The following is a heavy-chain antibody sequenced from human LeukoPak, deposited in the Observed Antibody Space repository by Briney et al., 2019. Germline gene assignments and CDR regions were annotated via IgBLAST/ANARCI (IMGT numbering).Heavy chain of an antibody. CDR1: GGSISSSSYY. D-gene: IGHD6-6*01. CDR2: IYYSGST. V-gene: IGHV4-39*01. Sequence: PSETLSLTCTVSGGSISSSSYYWGSIRQPPGKGLEWIGSIYYSGSTYYNPSLKSRVTISVDTSKNQFSLKLSSVTAADTAVYYCARQGAAPAGFDYWGQGTLVTVSS. CDR3: ARQGAAPAGFDY. J-gene: IGHJ4*02.